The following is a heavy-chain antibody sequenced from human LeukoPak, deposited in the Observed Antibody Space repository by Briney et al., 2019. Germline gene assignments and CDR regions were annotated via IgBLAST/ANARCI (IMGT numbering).Heavy chain of an antibody. J-gene: IGHJ5*02. CDR2: ISASGGTT. Sequence: GGSLRLSCAASGFSFSTYDMSWVRQTPGKGLEWVSTISASGGTTYYADSVKSRFTISRDNSKNTLYLRMNSLRAEDTALYYCAKGGPYSNFPLDPWGQGTLVTVSS. CDR3: AKGGPYSNFPLDP. V-gene: IGHV3-23*01. CDR1: GFSFSTYD. D-gene: IGHD4-11*01.